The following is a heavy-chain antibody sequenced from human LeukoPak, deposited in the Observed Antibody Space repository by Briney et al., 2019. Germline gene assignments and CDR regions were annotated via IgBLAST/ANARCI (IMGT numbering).Heavy chain of an antibody. Sequence: GASVKVSCKASGGTFNSYVITWVRQAPGQGLEWMGRIIPMLGVPNYAQKFQGRVTITADKSRSTAYMELSSLRSEDTAVYYCASWVGATQNWFDPWGQGTLVTVSS. CDR1: GGTFNSYV. CDR2: IIPMLGVP. D-gene: IGHD1-26*01. J-gene: IGHJ5*02. CDR3: ASWVGATQNWFDP. V-gene: IGHV1-69*04.